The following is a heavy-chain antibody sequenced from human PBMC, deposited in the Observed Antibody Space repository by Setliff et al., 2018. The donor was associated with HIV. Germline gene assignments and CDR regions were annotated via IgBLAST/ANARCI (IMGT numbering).Heavy chain of an antibody. CDR2: IRSKAHGGTT. D-gene: IGHD4-17*01. J-gene: IGHJ4*02. Sequence: SCAASGFTFGDYAMSWVRQAPGKGLEWVGFIRSKAHGGTTEYAASVEVRFTISRDDSKNIAYLQMNSLKTEDTAVYFCTRDGGGDYGVYAPDYWGQGTLVTVSS. CDR3: TRDGGGDYGVYAPDY. CDR1: GFTFGDYA. V-gene: IGHV3-49*04.